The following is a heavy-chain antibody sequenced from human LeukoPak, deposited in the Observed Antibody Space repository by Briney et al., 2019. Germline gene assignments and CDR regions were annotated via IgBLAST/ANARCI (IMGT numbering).Heavy chain of an antibody. J-gene: IGHJ6*03. V-gene: IGHV4-34*01. CDR1: GGSFSGYY. Sequence: PSETLSLTCAVYGGSFSGYYWSWIRQPPGKGLEWIGEINHSGSTNYNPSLKGRVTISVDTSKNQFSLKLSSVTAADTAVYYCARRPDKYSSSWYPYYYYMDVWGKGTTVTISS. CDR3: ARRPDKYSSSWYPYYYYMDV. CDR2: INHSGST. D-gene: IGHD6-13*01.